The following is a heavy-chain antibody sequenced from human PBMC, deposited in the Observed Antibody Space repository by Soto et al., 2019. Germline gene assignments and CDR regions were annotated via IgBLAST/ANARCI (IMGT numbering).Heavy chain of an antibody. CDR3: AIGEVGVTAIPRWFDP. J-gene: IGHJ5*02. CDR2: IIPIVGTA. CDR1: GGTFSSYA. Sequence: QVQLVQSGAEVKKPGSSVKVSCKASGGTFSSYAISWVRQAPGQGLEWMGGIIPIVGTANYAQKFQGRVTITADKSTSTDYMELSSLRSEDTAVYYCAIGEVGVTAIPRWFDPWGQGTLVTGSS. D-gene: IGHD2-21*02. V-gene: IGHV1-69*06.